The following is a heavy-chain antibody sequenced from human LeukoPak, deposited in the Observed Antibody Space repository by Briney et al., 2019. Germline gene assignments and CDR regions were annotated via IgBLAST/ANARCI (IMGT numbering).Heavy chain of an antibody. CDR3: ARVSGPGMNEYFHL. CDR2: INNDGTTT. J-gene: IGHJ1*01. V-gene: IGHV3-74*03. CDR1: GFTFSGAW. D-gene: IGHD3-10*01. Sequence: GGSLRLSCAASGFTFSGAWMHGVRHAPGKGLVGVSRINNDGTTTMYADSVKGRFTLSRDNAKNTLYLQMNSLRAEDTAVYYCARVSGPGMNEYFHLWGQGTLVTVSS.